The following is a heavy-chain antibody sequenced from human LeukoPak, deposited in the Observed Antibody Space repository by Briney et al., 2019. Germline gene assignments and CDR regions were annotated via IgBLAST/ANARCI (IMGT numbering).Heavy chain of an antibody. J-gene: IGHJ3*02. D-gene: IGHD3-10*01. Sequence: PSETLSLTCTVSGGSISSYYWSWIRQPPGKGLEWIGYIYYSGSTNYNPSLKSRVTISVDTSKNQFSLKLSSVTAADTAVCYCARDPTLGIDAFDIWGQGTMVTVSS. CDR3: ARDPTLGIDAFDI. V-gene: IGHV4-59*01. CDR2: IYYSGST. CDR1: GGSISSYY.